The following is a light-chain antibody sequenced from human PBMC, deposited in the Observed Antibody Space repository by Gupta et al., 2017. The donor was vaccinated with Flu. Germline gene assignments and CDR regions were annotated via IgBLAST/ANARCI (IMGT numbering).Light chain of an antibody. CDR3: QHYGSSPT. Sequence: IVLKQSPGTLSLSPGARATLTCRVSQIVSSSYLAWYQQKPGKAPRLLIYAASCRATGIPDRFSGSGSGTDFTLTISIREPEDFAVYYCQHYGSSPTFGQGTKLEIK. J-gene: IGKJ2*01. CDR1: QIVSSSY. CDR2: AAS. V-gene: IGKV3-20*01.